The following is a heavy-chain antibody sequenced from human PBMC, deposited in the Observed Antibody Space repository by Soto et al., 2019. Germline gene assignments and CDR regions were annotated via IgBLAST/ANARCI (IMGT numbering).Heavy chain of an antibody. CDR2: FDPEDGET. J-gene: IGHJ3*02. CDR1: GYTLTELS. Sequence: APVKVYCKVSGYTLTELSMHWVRQAPGKGLEWMGGFDPEDGETIYAQKFQGRVTMTEDTSTDTAYMELSSLRSEDTAVYYCATGYCSGGSCPEIGAFDIWGQGTMVTLSS. CDR3: ATGYCSGGSCPEIGAFDI. V-gene: IGHV1-24*01. D-gene: IGHD2-15*01.